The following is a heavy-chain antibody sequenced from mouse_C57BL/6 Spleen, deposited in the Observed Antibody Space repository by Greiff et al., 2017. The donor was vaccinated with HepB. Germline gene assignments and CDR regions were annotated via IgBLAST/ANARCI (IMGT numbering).Heavy chain of an antibody. CDR2: ISSGGDYI. V-gene: IGHV5-9-1*02. D-gene: IGHD2-3*01. Sequence: EVKLVESGEGLVKPGGSLKLSCAASGFTFSSYAMSWVRQTPEKRLEWVAYISSGGDYIYYADTVKGRFTISRDNARNTLYLQMSSLKSEDTAMYYCTRDGGWGHFDYWGQGTTLTVSS. CDR3: TRDGGWGHFDY. J-gene: IGHJ2*01. CDR1: GFTFSSYA.